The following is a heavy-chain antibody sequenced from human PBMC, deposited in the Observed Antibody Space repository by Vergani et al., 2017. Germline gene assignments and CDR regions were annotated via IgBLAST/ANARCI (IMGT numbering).Heavy chain of an antibody. J-gene: IGHJ4*02. Sequence: QVQLVQSGAEVKKPGSSVKVSCKASGGTFSSYAISWVRQAPGQGLEWMGGIIPIFGTANYAQKVQGRATITADKSTSKAYMELSSLGSEDTAVYYCARVYCSSTSCYTRDPLDDFWSGWTVRPFYYFDYWGQGTLVTVSS. CDR2: IIPIFGTA. CDR1: GGTFSSYA. CDR3: ARVYCSSTSCYTRDPLDDFWSGWTVRPFYYFDY. V-gene: IGHV1-69*06. D-gene: IGHD2-2*02.